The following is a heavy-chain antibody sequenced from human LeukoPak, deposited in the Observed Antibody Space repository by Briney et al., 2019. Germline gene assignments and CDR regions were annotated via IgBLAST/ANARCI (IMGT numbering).Heavy chain of an antibody. CDR1: GFTFSSYA. CDR2: ISGSGGST. CDR3: ANYIAVAGNY. V-gene: IGHV3-23*01. J-gene: IGHJ4*02. D-gene: IGHD6-19*01. Sequence: PGGSLRLSCAASGFTFSSYAMSWVRQAPGKGPEWVSAISGSGGSTYYADSVKGRFTISRDNSKNTLYLQMNSLRAEDTAVYYCANYIAVAGNYWGQGTLVTVSS.